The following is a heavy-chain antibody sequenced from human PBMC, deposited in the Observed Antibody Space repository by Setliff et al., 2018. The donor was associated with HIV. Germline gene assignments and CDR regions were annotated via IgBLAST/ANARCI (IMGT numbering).Heavy chain of an antibody. V-gene: IGHV3-30*02. CDR1: GFTFSYYG. CDR3: TKNLYRSPWSPLDY. CDR2: IRYDDTYK. J-gene: IGHJ4*02. D-gene: IGHD6-19*01. Sequence: GGSLRLSCATSGFTFSYYGMHWVRQAPGKGLEWVASIRYDDTYKYYADSVKGRFTISRDNSKNTLYLQMNSLRAEDTAVYYCTKNLYRSPWSPLDYWGQGTLVTVSS.